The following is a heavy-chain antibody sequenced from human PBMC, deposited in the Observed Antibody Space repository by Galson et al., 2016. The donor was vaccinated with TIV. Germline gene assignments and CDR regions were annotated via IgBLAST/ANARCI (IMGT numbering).Heavy chain of an antibody. CDR3: ARMFGLDSGYDA. CDR1: GFTFSSYG. CDR2: IWYDGINK. D-gene: IGHD5-12*01. Sequence: SLRLSCAASGFTFSSYGIHWVRQAPGKGLEWVAIIWYDGINKYYADSVKGRFTISRDNSKNTLYLHMNSLRVEDTAVYYCARMFGLDSGYDAWGQGTLVTVSS. V-gene: IGHV3-33*01. J-gene: IGHJ5*02.